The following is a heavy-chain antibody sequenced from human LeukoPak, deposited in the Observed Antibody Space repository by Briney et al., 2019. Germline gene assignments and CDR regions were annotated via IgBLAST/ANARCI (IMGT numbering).Heavy chain of an antibody. Sequence: GESLRLSCAASGFTFTTYWMGWVRQAPGKGLEWVANIKQDGTEKYYVDSVKGRFTISRDNAKNSLYLQMNSLRAEDTAVYYCARAVGPCSSTSCYLKYYYYYYYMDVWGKGTTVTVSS. V-gene: IGHV3-7*01. D-gene: IGHD2-2*01. CDR3: ARAVGPCSSTSCYLKYYYYYYYMDV. CDR1: GFTFTTYW. J-gene: IGHJ6*03. CDR2: IKQDGTEK.